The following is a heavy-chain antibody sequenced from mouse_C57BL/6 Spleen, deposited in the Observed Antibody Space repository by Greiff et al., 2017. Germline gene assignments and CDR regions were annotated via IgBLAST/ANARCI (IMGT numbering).Heavy chain of an antibody. CDR2: IDPSDSYT. V-gene: IGHV1-69*01. CDR1: GYTFTSYW. D-gene: IGHD2-1*01. Sequence: QVQLQQPGAELVMPGASVKLSCKASGYTFTSYWMHWVKQRPGQGLEWIGEIDPSDSYTNYNQKFKGKSTLTVDKSSSTAYMQLSSLTSEDSAVYYCARRKLYYGNYYAMDYWGQGTSVTVSS. CDR3: ARRKLYYGNYYAMDY. J-gene: IGHJ4*01.